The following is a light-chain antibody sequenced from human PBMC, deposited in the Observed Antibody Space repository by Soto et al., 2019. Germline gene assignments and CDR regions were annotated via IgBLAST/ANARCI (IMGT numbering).Light chain of an antibody. V-gene: IGLV2-14*03. CDR3: GSFTSSDTDV. CDR1: SSDVGFSNY. J-gene: IGLJ1*01. Sequence: QSALTQPASVSGSHGQSITISCTGTSSDVGFSNYIFWYQQHPGKAPKLIISDVSNRPSGVSNRFSGSKSANTASLTISGLQAEDEADYYCGSFTSSDTDVFGSGTKVTVL. CDR2: DVS.